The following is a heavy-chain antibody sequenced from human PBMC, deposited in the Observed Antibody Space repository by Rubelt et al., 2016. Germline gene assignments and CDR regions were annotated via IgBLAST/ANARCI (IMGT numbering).Heavy chain of an antibody. CDR2: ISARSTYI. Sequence: EVQLVESGGGLVQPGGSLRLSCAASGFSFSDPYMDWVRQAPGRGLEWVSSISARSTYIYYGDSVKGRFTISRDNAKNSLYLQMNSLGAEETDVYFCASCRKGVGDAFDIWGRGTLVTVSS. CDR1: GFSFSDPY. J-gene: IGHJ3*02. D-gene: IGHD1-14*01. V-gene: IGHV3-21*04. CDR3: ASCRKGVGDAFDI.